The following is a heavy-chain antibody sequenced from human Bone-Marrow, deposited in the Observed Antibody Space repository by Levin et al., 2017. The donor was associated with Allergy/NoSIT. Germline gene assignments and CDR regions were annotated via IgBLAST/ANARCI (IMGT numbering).Heavy chain of an antibody. J-gene: IGHJ4*02. V-gene: IGHV4-59*01. Sequence: PSETLSLTCTVSGASISSFYWSWIRQPPGKGLEWIGYIYYSGSTNYSPSLKSRVSMSADMSRNQVYLTLSSVTAADTAVYYCASQAVPAAVSGFDSWGQGTLVTVYS. CDR2: IYYSGST. CDR1: GASISSFY. D-gene: IGHD2-2*01. CDR3: ASQAVPAAVSGFDS.